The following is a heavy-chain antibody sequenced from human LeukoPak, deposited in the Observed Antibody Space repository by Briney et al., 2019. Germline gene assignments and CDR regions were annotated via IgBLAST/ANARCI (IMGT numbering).Heavy chain of an antibody. J-gene: IGHJ4*02. CDR1: GGSINSYY. CDR2: IYYSGST. CDR3: AFNFWSGYIYFDY. Sequence: KTSETLSLTCTVSGGSINSYYWSWIRQPPGKGLEWIGYIYYSGSTNYNPSLKSRVTISVDTSKNQFSLKLSSVTAADTAVYYCAFNFWSGYIYFDYWGQGTLVTVSS. V-gene: IGHV4-59*12. D-gene: IGHD3-3*01.